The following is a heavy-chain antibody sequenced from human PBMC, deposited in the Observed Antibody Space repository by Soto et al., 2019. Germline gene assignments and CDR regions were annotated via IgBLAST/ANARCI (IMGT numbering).Heavy chain of an antibody. CDR3: ARVAPVVNDY. D-gene: IGHD2-21*01. J-gene: IGHJ4*02. CDR2: SYHSGST. Sequence: QLQLQESGSGLVKPSHTLSLTCAFSGVSISSGGYSWSWSRQPPGKGLEWIGYSYHSGSTYYNPSLKSRVTIAVDRPKNQFSLKLSDVTATDTAVYYCARVAPVVNDYWGQGTRVTVSS. V-gene: IGHV4-30-2*01. CDR1: GVSISSGGYS.